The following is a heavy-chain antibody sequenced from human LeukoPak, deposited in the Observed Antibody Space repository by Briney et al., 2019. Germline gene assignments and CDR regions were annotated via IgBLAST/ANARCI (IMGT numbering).Heavy chain of an antibody. CDR1: GFNFNRYW. D-gene: IGHD3-10*01. V-gene: IGHV3-7*05. CDR2: INEDGRKI. CDR3: ARWNDVSGRWFFDY. J-gene: IGHJ4*02. Sequence: PGGSLRLSCEASGFNFNRYWMTWVRLAPGKGLEWVADINEDGRKIYCVDSVKGRFTISRDNAKNSVSLQLNTLRAEDTAVYYCARWNDVSGRWFFDYWGQGTLVTVSS.